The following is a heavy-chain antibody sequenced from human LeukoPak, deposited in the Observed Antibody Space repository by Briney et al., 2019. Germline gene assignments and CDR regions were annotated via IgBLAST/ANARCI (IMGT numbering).Heavy chain of an antibody. CDR1: GFTFSNAW. CDR2: IKSKTDGGTT. Sequence: KSGGSLRLSCAASGFTFSNAWMSWVRQAPGKGLVWVGRIKSKTDGGTTDYAAPVKGRFTISRDDSKNTLYLQMNSLKTEDTAVYYCTTIVAADIVATISDYWGQGTLVTVSS. D-gene: IGHD5-12*01. V-gene: IGHV3-15*01. CDR3: TTIVAADIVATISDY. J-gene: IGHJ4*02.